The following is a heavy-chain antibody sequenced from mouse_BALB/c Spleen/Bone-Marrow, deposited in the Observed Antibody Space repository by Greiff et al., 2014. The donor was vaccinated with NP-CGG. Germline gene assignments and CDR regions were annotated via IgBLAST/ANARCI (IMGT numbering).Heavy chain of an antibody. CDR1: GFSLSSYG. CDR3: AKANRYGYAMDY. V-gene: IGHV2-3*01. J-gene: IGHJ4*01. D-gene: IGHD1-1*01. Sequence: VKLEESGPGLVAPSQSLSITCTVSGFSLSSYGVSWVRQPPGEGLEWLGVFWGDGSTNYHSALISRLSISKNNSKSQVFLKLNSLQTDDTATYCCAKANRYGYAMDYWGQGTSVTVSS. CDR2: FWGDGST.